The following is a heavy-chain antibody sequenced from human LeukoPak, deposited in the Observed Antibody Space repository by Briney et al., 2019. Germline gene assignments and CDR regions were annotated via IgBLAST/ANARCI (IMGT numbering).Heavy chain of an antibody. CDR3: ARSEPSDYGDYLIDY. J-gene: IGHJ4*02. CDR1: GGTFSSYA. D-gene: IGHD4-17*01. V-gene: IGHV1-69*13. Sequence: ASVKVSCKASGGTFSSYAISWVRQAPGQGLEWMGGIIPIFGTANYAQKFQGRVTITADESTSTAYMELSSLRSEDTAVYYRARSEPSDYGDYLIDYWGQGTLVTVSS. CDR2: IIPIFGTA.